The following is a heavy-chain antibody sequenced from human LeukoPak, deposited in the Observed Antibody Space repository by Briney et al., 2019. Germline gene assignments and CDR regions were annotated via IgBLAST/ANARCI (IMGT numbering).Heavy chain of an antibody. CDR3: AKDLSLYCGGDCYRNEFYFDY. CDR1: GFTFSSYA. CDR2: ISGSGGST. Sequence: GGSLRLSCAASGFTFSSYAMSWVRQAPGKGLEWVSAISGSGGSTYYADSVKGRFTISRDNSKNTLYLQMNSLRAEDTAVYYCAKDLSLYCGGDCYRNEFYFDYWGQGTLVTVSS. D-gene: IGHD2-21*02. J-gene: IGHJ4*02. V-gene: IGHV3-23*01.